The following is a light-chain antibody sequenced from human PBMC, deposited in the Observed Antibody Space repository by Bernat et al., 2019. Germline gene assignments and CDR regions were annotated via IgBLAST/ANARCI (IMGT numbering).Light chain of an antibody. CDR3: SSVSTTSTPVV. CDR1: SSDVGAYNY. J-gene: IGLJ3*02. V-gene: IGLV2-14*03. Sequence: QSALTQPASVSGSPGQSITLSCTGTSSDVGAYNYVSWYQQHPGRAPKLMIFDVSNRPSGVSDRFSGSKSGNTASLTSSGLRPEDEADYYCSSVSTTSTPVVFGGGTKLTVL. CDR2: DVS.